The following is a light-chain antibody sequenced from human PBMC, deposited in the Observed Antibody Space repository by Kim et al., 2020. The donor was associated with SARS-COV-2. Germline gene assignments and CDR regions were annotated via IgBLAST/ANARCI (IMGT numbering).Light chain of an antibody. CDR3: QQYNNWPPLT. V-gene: IGKV3-15*01. J-gene: IGKJ4*01. Sequence: SPGERAPHSCRASQSVSSNLAWYQQKPGQAPRLLIYGASTRATGIPARFSGSGSGTEFTLTISSLQSEDFAVYYCQQYNNWPPLTFGGGTKVEIK. CDR2: GAS. CDR1: QSVSSN.